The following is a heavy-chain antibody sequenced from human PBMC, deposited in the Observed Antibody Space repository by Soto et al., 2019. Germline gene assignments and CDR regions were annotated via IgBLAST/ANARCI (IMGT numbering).Heavy chain of an antibody. CDR2: IYYSGST. Sequence: QVQLQESGPGLVKPSETLSLTCTVSGGSISSYYWSWIRQPPGKGLEWIGYIYYSGSTNYNPSRKSRVTISVDTSKNQFSLKLSSVTAADTAVYYCASSCGGRCYYYDGMDVWGQGTTVTVSS. CDR1: GGSISSYY. CDR3: ASSCGGRCYYYDGMDV. D-gene: IGHD2-15*01. V-gene: IGHV4-59*01. J-gene: IGHJ6*02.